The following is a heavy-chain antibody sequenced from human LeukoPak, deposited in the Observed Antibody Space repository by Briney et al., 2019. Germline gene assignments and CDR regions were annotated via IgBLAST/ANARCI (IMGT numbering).Heavy chain of an antibody. V-gene: IGHV3-30*04. Sequence: PGGSLRLSCVASGFTFSSFSMHWVRQAPGNGLEWVAVISHDGSHKSYADSVRGRFTISRDNSKNTLPLQMNTLRPEDTALFYCARDPNRLADYGGDYFDHWGQGTLVTVSS. CDR2: ISHDGSHK. CDR1: GFTFSSFS. CDR3: ARDPNRLADYGGDYFDH. D-gene: IGHD4-23*01. J-gene: IGHJ4*02.